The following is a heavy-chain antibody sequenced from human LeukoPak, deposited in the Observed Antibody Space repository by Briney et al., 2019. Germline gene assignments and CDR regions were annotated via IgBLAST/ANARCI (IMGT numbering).Heavy chain of an antibody. CDR1: GFIFNSNG. CDR3: ARGIYWSLDY. D-gene: IGHD1-1*01. V-gene: IGHV3-23*01. J-gene: IGHJ4*02. CDR2: IAGSDGRT. Sequence: QPGGSLRLSCAISGFIFNSNGINWVRQTPGKGLEWISTIAGSDGRTYYADSVKGRFTISRDNSKNTVSLEMNSLRVEDTAVYYCARGIYWSLDYWGQGTLVTV.